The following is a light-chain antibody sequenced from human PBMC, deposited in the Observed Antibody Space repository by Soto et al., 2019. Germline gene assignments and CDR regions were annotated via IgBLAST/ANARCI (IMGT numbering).Light chain of an antibody. CDR2: GAS. V-gene: IGKV3-20*01. CDR1: QSVSSSY. J-gene: IGKJ1*01. CDR3: QQYGSSPRT. Sequence: ELVLTQSPGTLSLSPGERATLSCRASQSVSSSYLAWYQQKPGQAPRLLIYGASSRATGIPDRFSGSGSGTDFTLTISRLEPEDGAVDYGQQYGSSPRTFGQGTKVDIK.